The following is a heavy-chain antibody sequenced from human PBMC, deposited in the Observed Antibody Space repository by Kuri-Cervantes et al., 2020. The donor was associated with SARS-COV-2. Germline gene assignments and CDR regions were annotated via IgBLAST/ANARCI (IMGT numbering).Heavy chain of an antibody. CDR2: ISWDGGST. Sequence: LSLTCAASGFTLSNYGINWVRQAPGKGLEWVSLISWDGGSTYYADSVKGRFTISRDNSKNSLYLQMNSLRTEDTALYYCTRPGYSSGQNTFDYWGQGTPVTVSS. D-gene: IGHD6-19*01. CDR3: TRPGYSSGQNTFDY. CDR1: GFTLSNYG. V-gene: IGHV3-43*01. J-gene: IGHJ4*02.